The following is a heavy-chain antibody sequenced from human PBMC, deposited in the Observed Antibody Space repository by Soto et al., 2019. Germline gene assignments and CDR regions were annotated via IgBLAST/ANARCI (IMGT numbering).Heavy chain of an antibody. Sequence: GGSLRLSCAASGFTFSTYGMHWVRQAPGKGLEWVAVIWNDGSNEYYADSVKGRFTISRDNIENTMHLQMNNLGAEDTAVYYCARDLLGPGIFDYWGQGLLVTVS. D-gene: IGHD1-26*01. V-gene: IGHV3-33*01. CDR3: ARDLLGPGIFDY. CDR2: IWNDGSNE. J-gene: IGHJ4*02. CDR1: GFTFSTYG.